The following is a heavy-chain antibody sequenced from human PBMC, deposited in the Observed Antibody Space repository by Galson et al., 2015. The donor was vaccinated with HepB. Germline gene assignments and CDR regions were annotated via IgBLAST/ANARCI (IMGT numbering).Heavy chain of an antibody. J-gene: IGHJ6*02. V-gene: IGHV3-30*18. D-gene: IGHD2-21*02. CDR1: GFTFRNYG. Sequence: SLRLSCAGSGFTFRNYGMHWVRQAPGKGLEWVSVISFDGANKYYANSVKGRFTISRDNSKNTLYLQMNSLKGEDTAVYYCAKEVVVTALQYYGMDVWGRGTTVTVSS. CDR2: ISFDGANK. CDR3: AKEVVVTALQYYGMDV.